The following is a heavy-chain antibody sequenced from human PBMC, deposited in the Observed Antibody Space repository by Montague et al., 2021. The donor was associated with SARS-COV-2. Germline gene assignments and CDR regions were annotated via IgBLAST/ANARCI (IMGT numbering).Heavy chain of an antibody. J-gene: IGHJ3*02. Sequence: SETLSLTCTVSGGSISSSSYYWGWIRQPPGKGLEWIGSIYYSGSTYYNPSLKSRVTMSVDTSKNQFSLKLSSVTAADTAVYYCARHVPSYLTLENAFDIWGQGTMVTVSS. V-gene: IGHV4-39*01. CDR2: IYYSGST. CDR3: ARHVPSYLTLENAFDI. CDR1: GGSISSSSYY. D-gene: IGHD3-10*01.